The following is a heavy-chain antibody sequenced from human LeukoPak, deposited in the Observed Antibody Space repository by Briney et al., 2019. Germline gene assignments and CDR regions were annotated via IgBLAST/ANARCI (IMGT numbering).Heavy chain of an antibody. Sequence: GGSLRLSCAASGFTFSRYWMSWVRQAPGKGLEWVANIKQDGSEKYYVDSVKGRFTISRDNSKNTLYLQMNSLRAEDTAVYYCAKGRGQQLTWFDPWGQGTLVTVSS. D-gene: IGHD6-13*01. CDR3: AKGRGQQLTWFDP. J-gene: IGHJ5*02. V-gene: IGHV3-7*03. CDR2: IKQDGSEK. CDR1: GFTFSRYW.